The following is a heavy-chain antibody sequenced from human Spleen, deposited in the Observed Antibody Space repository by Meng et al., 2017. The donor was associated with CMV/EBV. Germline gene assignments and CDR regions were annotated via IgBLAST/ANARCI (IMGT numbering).Heavy chain of an antibody. CDR2: INSDGSST. J-gene: IGHJ3*02. CDR1: GFTFSSYW. CDR3: ARGAFLGYAFDI. D-gene: IGHD2/OR15-2a*01. V-gene: IGHV3-74*01. Sequence: CAASGFTFSSYWMHWVRQAPGKGLVWVSRINSDGSSTSYADSVKGRFTISRDNAKNTLYLQMNSLRAEDTAVYYCARGAFLGYAFDIWGQGTMVTVSS.